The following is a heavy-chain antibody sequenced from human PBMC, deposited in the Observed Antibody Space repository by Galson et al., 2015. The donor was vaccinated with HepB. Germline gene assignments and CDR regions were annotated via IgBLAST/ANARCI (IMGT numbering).Heavy chain of an antibody. CDR2: ISFDGRNK. CDR3: ARVFGETMVSAFDI. J-gene: IGHJ3*02. Sequence: SLRLSCAASGFTFSSYAMYWVRQAPGKGLEWVALISFDGRNKYYSDSVKGRFTISRDNSKNTLYLQMNSLRAEDTAVYYCARVFGETMVSAFDIWGQGTMVTISS. CDR1: GFTFSSYA. D-gene: IGHD3-10*01. V-gene: IGHV3-30*04.